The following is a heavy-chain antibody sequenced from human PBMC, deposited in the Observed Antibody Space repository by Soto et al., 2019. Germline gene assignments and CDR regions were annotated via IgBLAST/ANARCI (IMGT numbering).Heavy chain of an antibody. V-gene: IGHV3-33*01. CDR1: GFTFSSYG. Sequence: GGSLRLSCAASGFTFSSYGMHWVRQAPGKGLEWVAVIWYDGSNKYYADSVKGRFTISRDNSKNTLYLQMNSLRAEDTAVYYCARVFTWRELHTTDYWGQGTLVTVSS. D-gene: IGHD1-26*01. CDR2: IWYDGSNK. J-gene: IGHJ4*02. CDR3: ARVFTWRELHTTDY.